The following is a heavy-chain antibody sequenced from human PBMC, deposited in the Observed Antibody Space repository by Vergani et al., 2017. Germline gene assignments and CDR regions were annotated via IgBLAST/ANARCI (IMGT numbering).Heavy chain of an antibody. V-gene: IGHV4-39*07. J-gene: IGHJ4*02. CDR3: AKDRNWGLVPKSEFDY. Sequence: QLQLQESGPGLVKPSETLSLTCTVSGGSISSSSYYWGWIRQPPGKGLEWIGSIYYSGSTYYNPSLKRRVTISVDTAKNQFSLKLSSVTAEDTAVYYCAKDRNWGLVPKSEFDYWGQGTLVTVSS. D-gene: IGHD7-27*01. CDR1: GGSISSSSYY. CDR2: IYYSGST.